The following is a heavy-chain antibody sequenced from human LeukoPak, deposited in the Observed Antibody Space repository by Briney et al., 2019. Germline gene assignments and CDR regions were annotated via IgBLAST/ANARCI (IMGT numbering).Heavy chain of an antibody. V-gene: IGHV3-23*01. Sequence: GGSLRLSCAASGFTFSSYAMSWVRQAPGKGLEWVSAISGSGGSTYYADSVKGRFTISRDNSKNTLYLQMNSLRAEDTAVYYCVKDRTPTTVTTDDYWGQGTLVTVSS. CDR2: ISGSGGST. J-gene: IGHJ4*02. D-gene: IGHD4-17*01. CDR1: GFTFSSYA. CDR3: VKDRTPTTVTTDDY.